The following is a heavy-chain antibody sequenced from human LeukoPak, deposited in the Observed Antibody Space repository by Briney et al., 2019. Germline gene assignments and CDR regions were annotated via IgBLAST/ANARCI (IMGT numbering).Heavy chain of an antibody. CDR3: ARGPPWGDYVPFGYYFDY. J-gene: IGHJ4*02. D-gene: IGHD4-17*01. CDR2: IIPIFGTA. CDR1: GGTFSSYA. Sequence: SVKVSCKASGGTFSSYAISWVRQAPGQGLEWMGGIIPIFGTANHAQKFQGRVTITTDVSTSTAYMELSSLRSEDTAVYYYARGPPWGDYVPFGYYFDYWGQGTLVTVSS. V-gene: IGHV1-69*05.